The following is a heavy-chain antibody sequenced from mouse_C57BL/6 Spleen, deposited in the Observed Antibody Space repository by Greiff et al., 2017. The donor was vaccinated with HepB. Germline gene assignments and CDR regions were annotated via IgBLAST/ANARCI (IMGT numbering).Heavy chain of an antibody. V-gene: IGHV5-6*01. CDR3: ARQVGYYGPTGWYFDV. CDR1: GFTFSSYG. D-gene: IGHD2-1*01. Sequence: DVHLVESGGDLVKPGGSLKLSCAASGFTFSSYGMSWVRQTPDKRLEWVATISSGGSYTYYPDSVKGRFTISRDTAKNTLYLQMSSLKSEDTAMYYCARQVGYYGPTGWYFDVWGTGTTVTVSS. J-gene: IGHJ1*03. CDR2: ISSGGSYT.